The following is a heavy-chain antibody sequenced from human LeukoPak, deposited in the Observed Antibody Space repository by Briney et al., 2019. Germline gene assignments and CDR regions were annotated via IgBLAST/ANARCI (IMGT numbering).Heavy chain of an antibody. Sequence: PGGSLRLSCASSGFTFSSYAMSWVRQAPGKGLVWVSHISGSGGSTYYADSVKGRFTISRDNSKNTLYLQMNSLRAEDTAVYYCAKGIVGTISAFDIWGQGTMVAVSS. CDR1: GFTFSSYA. CDR2: ISGSGGST. V-gene: IGHV3-23*01. J-gene: IGHJ3*02. CDR3: AKGIVGTISAFDI. D-gene: IGHD5-12*01.